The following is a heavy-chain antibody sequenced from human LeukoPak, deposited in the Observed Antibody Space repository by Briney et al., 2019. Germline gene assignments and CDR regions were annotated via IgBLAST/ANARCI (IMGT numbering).Heavy chain of an antibody. J-gene: IGHJ6*04. Sequence: GGSLRLSCAASGFTFSSYEMNWGRQAPGKGLEWVSYISSSGSTIYYADSVKGRFTISRDNAKNSLYLQMNSLRAEDTAVHYCAELGITMIGGVWGKGTTVTISS. D-gene: IGHD3-10*02. CDR3: AELGITMIGGV. CDR1: GFTFSSYE. CDR2: ISSSGSTI. V-gene: IGHV3-48*03.